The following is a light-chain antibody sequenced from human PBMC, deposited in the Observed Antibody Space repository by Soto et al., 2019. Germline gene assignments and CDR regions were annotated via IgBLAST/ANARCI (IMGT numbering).Light chain of an antibody. Sequence: EIRLRQSLGSLCFSKRERAPLSCRASQSVTSRYLAWYQQKPGQATSLIIYGATSRATGIPDRFSGSGSGTDFTLTISRLEPEDFADYYCQQYGSSPPTTFGQGTRLEIK. V-gene: IGKV3-20*01. CDR3: QQYGSSPPTT. CDR2: GAT. J-gene: IGKJ5*01. CDR1: QSVTSRY.